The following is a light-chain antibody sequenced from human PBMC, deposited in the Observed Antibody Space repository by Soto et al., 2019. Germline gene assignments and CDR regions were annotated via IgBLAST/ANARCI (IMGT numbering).Light chain of an antibody. Sequence: DIQLTQSPSFLSASVGDRLTITCRASQAISSYLAWYQQKPGKAPKLLIYAASTLQSGVPSRFSGSGSGTEFTLTISSLQPEDFATYYCQQLNSYPFTFGGGTKVEIK. J-gene: IGKJ4*01. CDR1: QAISSY. CDR2: AAS. V-gene: IGKV1-9*01. CDR3: QQLNSYPFT.